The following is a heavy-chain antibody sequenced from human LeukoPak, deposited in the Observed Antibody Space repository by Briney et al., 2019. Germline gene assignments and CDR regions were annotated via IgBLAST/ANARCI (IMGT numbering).Heavy chain of an antibody. D-gene: IGHD6-13*01. J-gene: IGHJ4*02. CDR1: AGSLTSYY. Sequence: SETLSLTCTLSAGSLTSYYSSWVRHPPGKGRGWIGYIYYIGSNNYNTSLTSRVTISVETSKNQFSLKLSSVAVADTAVYYCARGRWVSGPYYFYYWGRGTLVIVSS. V-gene: IGHV4-59*01. CDR3: ARGRWVSGPYYFYY. CDR2: IYYIGSN.